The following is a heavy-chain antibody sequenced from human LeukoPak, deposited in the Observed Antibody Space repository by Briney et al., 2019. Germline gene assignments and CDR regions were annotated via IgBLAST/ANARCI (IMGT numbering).Heavy chain of an antibody. CDR3: AKGGRLRYFDDRIGYYGMDV. V-gene: IGHV3-23*01. D-gene: IGHD3-9*01. CDR2: VSYDITRT. J-gene: IGHJ6*02. CDR1: GFTFSSYA. Sequence: GGSLRLSCAASGFTFSSYAMTWVRQAPGKGLEWISAVSYDITRTFYADSVKGRFAISRDNSRNTLFLQMNSLRAEDTAIYYCAKGGRLRYFDDRIGYYGMDVWGQGTTVTDSS.